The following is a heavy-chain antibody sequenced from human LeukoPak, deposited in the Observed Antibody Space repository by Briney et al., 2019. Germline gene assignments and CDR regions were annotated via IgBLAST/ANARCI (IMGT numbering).Heavy chain of an antibody. CDR2: IYHSGST. CDR1: GGSISSSNW. CDR3: ARDRYQPYRLNWFDP. D-gene: IGHD2-2*01. J-gene: IGHJ5*02. V-gene: IGHV4-4*02. Sequence: PSGTLSLTCAVSGGSISSSNWWCWVRQPPGKGLAWIGEIYHSGSTNYNPSLKSRVTISVDKSKNQFSLKLSSVTAADTAVYYCARDRYQPYRLNWFDPWGQGTLVTVSS.